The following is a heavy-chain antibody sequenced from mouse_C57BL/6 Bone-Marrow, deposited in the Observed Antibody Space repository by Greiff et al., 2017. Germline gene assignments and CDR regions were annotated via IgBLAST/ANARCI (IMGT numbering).Heavy chain of an antibody. CDR3: ARGDYGSSFSPFAY. D-gene: IGHD1-1*01. Sequence: EVKLQESGPGLVKPSQSLSLTCSVTGYSITSGYYWNWIRQFPGNKLEWMGYISYDGSNNYNPSLKNRISITRDTSKNQFFLKLNSVTTEDTATYYCARGDYGSSFSPFAYWGQGTLVTVSA. CDR2: ISYDGSN. J-gene: IGHJ3*01. CDR1: GYSITSGYY. V-gene: IGHV3-6*01.